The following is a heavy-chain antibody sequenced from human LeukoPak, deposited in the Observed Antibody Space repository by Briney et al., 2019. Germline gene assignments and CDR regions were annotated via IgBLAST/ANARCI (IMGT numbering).Heavy chain of an antibody. Sequence: SETLSLTCAVSGGSISSSNWWSWVRQPPGKGLEWIGEIYHSGSTHYNPSLKSRVTISVDKSKNQFSLKLSSVTAADTAVYYCARGGYYGSGNDFRFDPWGQGTLVTVSS. CDR3: ARGGYYGSGNDFRFDP. D-gene: IGHD3-10*01. J-gene: IGHJ5*02. V-gene: IGHV4-4*02. CDR1: GGSISSSNW. CDR2: IYHSGST.